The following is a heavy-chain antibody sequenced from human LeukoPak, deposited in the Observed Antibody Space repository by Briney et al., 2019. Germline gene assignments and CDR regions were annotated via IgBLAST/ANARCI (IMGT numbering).Heavy chain of an antibody. V-gene: IGHV1-2*02. CDR1: GYPFTDYY. CDR2: INPNRGGT. J-gene: IGHJ4*02. CDR3: AGGYRFRN. D-gene: IGHD5-18*01. Sequence: GASVKVSCKASGYPFTDYYMHWVRQAPGQGLEWMGWINPNRGGTDYAQKFQGRVTMTRDTSISTAYMELSRLRYDDTAVYYCAGGYRFRNWGQGTLVTVSS.